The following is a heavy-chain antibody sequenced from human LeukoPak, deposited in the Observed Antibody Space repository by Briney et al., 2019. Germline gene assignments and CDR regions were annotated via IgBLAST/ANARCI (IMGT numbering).Heavy chain of an antibody. J-gene: IGHJ4*02. CDR2: MSYDGSNK. CDR1: GFSVRTNY. Sequence: GGSLRLSCAASGFSVRTNYMSWVRQAPGKGLEWVAVMSYDGSNKYYTDSVRGRFTISRDNSKNTLYVQINNLRPEDTAVYYCARGDHYYDSSAFIDFWGQGTLVTVSS. CDR3: ARGDHYYDSSAFIDF. D-gene: IGHD3-22*01. V-gene: IGHV3-30*03.